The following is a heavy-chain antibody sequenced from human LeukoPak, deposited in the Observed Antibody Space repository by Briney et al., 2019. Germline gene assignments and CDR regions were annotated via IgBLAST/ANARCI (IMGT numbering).Heavy chain of an antibody. CDR1: GLTFSSYE. CDR3: ARDGQYSGSYSWYYYYYMDV. CDR2: ISSSGSTI. V-gene: IGHV3-48*03. D-gene: IGHD1-26*01. Sequence: PGGSLRLSCAASGLTFSSYEMNWVRQAPGKGLEWVSYISSSGSTIYYADSVKGRFTISRDNSENTLYLQMNSLRAEDTAVYYCARDGQYSGSYSWYYYYYMDVWGKGTTVTVSS. J-gene: IGHJ6*03.